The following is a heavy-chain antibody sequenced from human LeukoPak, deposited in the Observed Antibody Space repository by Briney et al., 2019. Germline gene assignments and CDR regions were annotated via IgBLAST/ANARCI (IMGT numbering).Heavy chain of an antibody. CDR2: IYYSGST. D-gene: IGHD6-13*01. V-gene: IGHV4-59*01. Sequence: SETLSLTCTVSGGSISSYYWSWIRQPPGEGLEWIGYIYYSGSTNYNPSLKSRVTISVDTSKNQFSLKLSSVTAADTAVYYCARAKARYSSSWYGNNWFDPWGQGTLVTVSS. CDR1: GGSISSYY. J-gene: IGHJ5*02. CDR3: ARAKARYSSSWYGNNWFDP.